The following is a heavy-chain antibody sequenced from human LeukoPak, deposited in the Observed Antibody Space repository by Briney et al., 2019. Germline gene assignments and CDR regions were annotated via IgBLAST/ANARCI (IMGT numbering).Heavy chain of an antibody. CDR1: GGSVSSYY. J-gene: IGHJ2*01. V-gene: IGHV4-4*09. CDR2: IYNSENT. CDR3: ARFHSGPSGWYVLWYFDL. D-gene: IGHD6-19*01. Sequence: PSETLSLTCTVSGGSVSSYYWSWIRQPPGEGLEWIGYIYNSENTKYNSSLMSRVTMSVDTSKNQVFLKLSSVTAADTAVYYCARFHSGPSGWYVLWYFDLWGRGTLVTVSS.